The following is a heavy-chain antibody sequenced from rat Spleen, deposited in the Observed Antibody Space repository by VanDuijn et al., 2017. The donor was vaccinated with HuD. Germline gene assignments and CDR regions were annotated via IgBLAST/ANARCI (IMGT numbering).Heavy chain of an antibody. Sequence: EVQLVESDGGLVQPGRSLKLSCAASGFTFSDYDMAWVRQAPTKGLEWVATIIYDGGRTYYRDSVKGRFTISRDNAKSTLYLQMDSLRSEDTASYYCVRHGYTRYYFDYWGQGVMVTVSS. V-gene: IGHV5S10*01. CDR3: VRHGYTRYYFDY. D-gene: IGHD1-9*01. J-gene: IGHJ2*01. CDR2: IIYDGGRT. CDR1: GFTFSDYD.